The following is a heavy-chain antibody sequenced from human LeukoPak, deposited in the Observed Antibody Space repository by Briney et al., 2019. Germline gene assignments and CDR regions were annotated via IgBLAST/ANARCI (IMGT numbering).Heavy chain of an antibody. D-gene: IGHD2-21*02. CDR2: IFYTGNT. J-gene: IGHJ4*02. CDR3: ARVGGDCYSCHFDY. CDR1: GGSISGSSYY. V-gene: IGHV4-39*07. Sequence: SETLSLTCTVSGGSISGSSYYWGWLRQPPGKGLEWIGNIFYTGNTYYNPSLKSRVTISVDTSKNQFSLRLSSVTAADTAVYYCARVGGDCYSCHFDYWGQGTLVTVSS.